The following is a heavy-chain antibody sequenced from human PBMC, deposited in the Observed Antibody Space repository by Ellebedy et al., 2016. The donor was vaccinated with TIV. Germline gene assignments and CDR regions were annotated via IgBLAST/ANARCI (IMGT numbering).Heavy chain of an antibody. CDR1: GYAFTSYY. CDR2: INPSGGST. J-gene: IGHJ4*02. D-gene: IGHD6-13*01. V-gene: IGHV1-46*01. Sequence: ASVKVSCXASGYAFTSYYMHWVRQAPGQGLEWMGIINPSGGSTSYAQKFQGRVTMTRDTSTSTVYMELSSLRSEDTAVYYCARERAAAAGTWSYWGQGTLVTVSS. CDR3: ARERAAAAGTWSY.